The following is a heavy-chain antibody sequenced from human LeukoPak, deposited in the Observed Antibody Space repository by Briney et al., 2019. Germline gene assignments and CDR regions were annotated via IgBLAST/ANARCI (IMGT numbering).Heavy chain of an antibody. J-gene: IGHJ5*02. CDR2: IIPIFGTA. CDR1: GGTFSSYA. V-gene: IGHV1-69*01. Sequence: SVNVSCKASGGTFSSYAISWVRQAPGQGLEWMGGIIPIFGTATYAQKFQGRVTITADESTSTAYMELSSLRSEDTAVYYCARDSSGSDYNWFDPWGQGTLVTVS. CDR3: ARDSSGSDYNWFDP. D-gene: IGHD3-22*01.